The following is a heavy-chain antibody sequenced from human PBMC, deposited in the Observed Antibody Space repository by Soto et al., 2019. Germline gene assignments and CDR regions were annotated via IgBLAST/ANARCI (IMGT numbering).Heavy chain of an antibody. CDR1: GFTFSEYS. J-gene: IGHJ5*02. CDR2: ISSDGDIT. V-gene: IGHV3-64D*06. Sequence: GGSLRLSXSASGFTFSEYSMHWVRQAPGKGLQYVSTISSDGDITYYADSVKGRFTISRDNSKNTLYLQMNSLRPEDTAVYYCVKVSTFYDILTGYYSTNFFDPWGQGTLVTAPQ. D-gene: IGHD3-9*01. CDR3: VKVSTFYDILTGYYSTNFFDP.